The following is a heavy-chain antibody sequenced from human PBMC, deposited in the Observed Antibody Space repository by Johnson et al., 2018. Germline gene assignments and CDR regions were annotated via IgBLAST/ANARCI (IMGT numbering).Heavy chain of an antibody. CDR1: GFMFGDHT. D-gene: IGHD6-19*01. V-gene: IGHV3-43*01. CDR2: IRWDGGTT. J-gene: IGHJ1*01. CDR3: AKEMGSSWPVGYFQH. Sequence: VQLVESGGVVVQPGGSLGLSCAASGFMFGDHTMHWVRHAPGKGLECVSLIRWDGGTTYYADSVKGRFTISRENRKNSLYLQMNSLRTEDTAFYYCAKEMGSSWPVGYFQHWGQGTLVTVSS.